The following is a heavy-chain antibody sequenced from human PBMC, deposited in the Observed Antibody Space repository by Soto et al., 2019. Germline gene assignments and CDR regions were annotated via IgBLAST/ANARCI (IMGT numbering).Heavy chain of an antibody. V-gene: IGHV3-43*01. CDR3: AKDLSTVVRSDAFDI. Sequence: GGSLRLSCAASGFTFDDYTMHWVRQAPGKGLEWVSLISWDGGSTYYADSVKGRFTISRDNSKNSLYLQMNSLRTEDTALYYCAKDLSTVVRSDAFDIWGQGTMVTVSS. CDR2: ISWDGGST. J-gene: IGHJ3*02. CDR1: GFTFDDYT. D-gene: IGHD4-17*01.